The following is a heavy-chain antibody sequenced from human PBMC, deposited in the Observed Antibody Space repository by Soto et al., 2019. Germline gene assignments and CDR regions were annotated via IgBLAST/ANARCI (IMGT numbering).Heavy chain of an antibody. CDR3: ARQDCSGGSCYLNWFDP. Sequence: QVQLVQSGAEVKKPGSSVKVSCKASGGTFSSYAISWVRQAPGQGLEWMGGIIPIFGTANYAQKFQGRVTITADESTRTAYMELSSLRSEDTAVYYCARQDCSGGSCYLNWFDPWGQGTLFTVSS. J-gene: IGHJ5*02. V-gene: IGHV1-69*12. CDR2: IIPIFGTA. D-gene: IGHD2-15*01. CDR1: GGTFSSYA.